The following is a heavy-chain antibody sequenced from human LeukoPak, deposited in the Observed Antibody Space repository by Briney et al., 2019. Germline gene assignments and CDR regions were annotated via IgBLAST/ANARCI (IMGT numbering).Heavy chain of an antibody. CDR3: VTNAYYYDSSSHN. V-gene: IGHV4-39*01. J-gene: IGHJ4*02. CDR1: GGSFSGYY. D-gene: IGHD3-22*01. Sequence: SETLSLTCAVYGGSFSGYYWGWIRQPLGKGLEWIGSIYYSGSTYYNPSLKSRVTISVDTSKNQFSLKLSSVTAADTAVYYCVTNAYYYDSSSHNWGQGTLVTVSS. CDR2: IYYSGST.